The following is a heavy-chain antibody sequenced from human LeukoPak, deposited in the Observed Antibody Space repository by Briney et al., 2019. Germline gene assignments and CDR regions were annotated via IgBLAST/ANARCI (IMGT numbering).Heavy chain of an antibody. CDR3: ARAPQAQWLFDY. CDR2: IIPIFGTA. Sequence: ASVKVSCKASGYTLTSYYLHWVRQAPGQGLEWMGGIIPIFGTANYAQKFQGRVTITADESTSTAYMELSSLRSEDTAVYYCARAPQAQWLFDYWGQGTLVTVSS. D-gene: IGHD6-19*01. V-gene: IGHV1-69*13. CDR1: GYTLTSYY. J-gene: IGHJ4*02.